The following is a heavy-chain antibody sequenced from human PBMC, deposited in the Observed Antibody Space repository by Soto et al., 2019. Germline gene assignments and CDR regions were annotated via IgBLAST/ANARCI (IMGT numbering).Heavy chain of an antibody. D-gene: IGHD2-15*01. Sequence: EVQLAESGGGLVKPGGSLRISCAASGFTFTSAWMNWVRQAPGQGLEWVGRIKSKSEGGSTDYAAPVKGRFTISRDDSKTTLYLQMNSLKTEDTAVYYCTSDQGGEVVVDYWGQGTLVTVSS. J-gene: IGHJ4*02. CDR1: GFTFTSAW. CDR3: TSDQGGEVVVDY. CDR2: IKSKSEGGST. V-gene: IGHV3-15*07.